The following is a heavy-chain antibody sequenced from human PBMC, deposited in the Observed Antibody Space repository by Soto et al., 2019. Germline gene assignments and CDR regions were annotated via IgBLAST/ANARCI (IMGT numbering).Heavy chain of an antibody. J-gene: IGHJ4*02. D-gene: IGHD1-26*01. CDR1: VFPFGANA. Sequence: LRLSCVVSVFPFGANAMSWVHQAPREGLEWVSGLSNTGRKTSYSDSVKRRFNISRDNSENTVYLQMNSLRVEATAVYYCATEMGATQGSFDNWGQGTLVTVSS. CDR3: ATEMGATQGSFDN. V-gene: IGHV3-23*01. CDR2: LSNTGRKT.